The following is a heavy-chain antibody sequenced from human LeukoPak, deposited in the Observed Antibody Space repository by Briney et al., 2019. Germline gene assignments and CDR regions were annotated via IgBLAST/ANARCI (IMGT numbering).Heavy chain of an antibody. CDR2: ISSGGSTI. CDR3: AGNDYTSSSYTY. D-gene: IGHD6-6*01. CDR1: GFTFSNYE. Sequence: GGSLRLSCAASGFTFSNYEMNWVRQAPGKGLEWVSYISSGGSTIIYADSVKGRFTISRDNAKNSLYLQMNSLRAEDTAVYYCAGNDYTSSSYTYWGQGTLVTVSS. V-gene: IGHV3-48*03. J-gene: IGHJ4*02.